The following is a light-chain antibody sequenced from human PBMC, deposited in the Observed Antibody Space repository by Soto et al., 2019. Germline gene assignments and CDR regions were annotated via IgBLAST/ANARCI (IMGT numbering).Light chain of an antibody. CDR1: QSLANSF. CDR3: QQYGTSEII. CDR2: DTS. J-gene: IGKJ5*01. V-gene: IGKV3-20*01. Sequence: VLTQSPGTLSLSPGERATLSRRASQSLANSFIAWYQQKPGQAPRLLIYDTSSRASGIPDRFSGSGSGTDFTLTISRLETEDFAVFYCQQYGTSEIIFGQGTRLEIK.